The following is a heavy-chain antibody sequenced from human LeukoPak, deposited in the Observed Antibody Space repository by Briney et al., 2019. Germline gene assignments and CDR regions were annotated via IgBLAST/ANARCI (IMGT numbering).Heavy chain of an antibody. CDR1: DYSISSGFY. CDR2: IFHSGST. Sequence: KPSEILSLTCTVSDYSISSGFYWGWIRQPPGKGLEWIVNIFHSGSTYYNPPLKSRVTISVDTSKNQFFLKLTSVTAADTAVYYCARQAVAGGHFDYWGQGTLVTVSS. CDR3: ARQAVAGGHFDY. D-gene: IGHD6-19*01. V-gene: IGHV4-38-2*02. J-gene: IGHJ4*02.